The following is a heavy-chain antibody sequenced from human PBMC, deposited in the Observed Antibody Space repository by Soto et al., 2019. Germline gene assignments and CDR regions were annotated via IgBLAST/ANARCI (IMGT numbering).Heavy chain of an antibody. D-gene: IGHD3-10*01. V-gene: IGHV3-74*01. CDR3: VRGASGRYYMDV. Sequence: EVQLVESGGGLVQPGGSLRLSCAASGFTFSSYWIHWVRQGPGKGLVWVSRINTDASRTNYADSVKGRFTISRDNAKNTVYLQVNSLRDEDTALYFCVRGASGRYYMDVWGKGTKVTVSS. J-gene: IGHJ6*03. CDR1: GFTFSSYW. CDR2: INTDASRT.